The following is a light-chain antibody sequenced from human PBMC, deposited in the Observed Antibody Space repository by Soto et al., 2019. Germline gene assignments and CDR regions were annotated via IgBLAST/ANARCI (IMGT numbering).Light chain of an antibody. Sequence: EIVLTQSPGTLSLSPGDRATLSCRASQSVRSDYLAWYQQKPGQAPRLLIYGASSRATGSPDRFSGSGSGTDFTLTISRLEPEDFAIYYCQQYGTSPPLTFGGGTKVEIK. CDR3: QQYGTSPPLT. V-gene: IGKV3-20*01. J-gene: IGKJ4*01. CDR1: QSVRSDY. CDR2: GAS.